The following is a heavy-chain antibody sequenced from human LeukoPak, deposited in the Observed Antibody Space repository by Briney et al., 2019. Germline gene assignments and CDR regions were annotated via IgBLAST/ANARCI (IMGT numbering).Heavy chain of an antibody. V-gene: IGHV4-30-2*01. Sequence: LRLSCAASGFTFSNAYMSWVRQPPGKGLEWIGYIYHSGTTYYTPSLKSRVTISVDRSKNQFSLKLSSVTAADTAVYYCARRDSIGSGYWPQDYYYGMDVWGQGTTVTVSS. CDR2: IYHSGTT. D-gene: IGHD3-3*01. J-gene: IGHJ6*02. CDR3: ARRDSIGSGYWPQDYYYGMDV. CDR1: GFTFSNAY.